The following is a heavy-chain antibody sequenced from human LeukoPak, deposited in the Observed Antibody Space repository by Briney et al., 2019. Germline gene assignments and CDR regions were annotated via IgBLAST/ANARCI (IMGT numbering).Heavy chain of an antibody. V-gene: IGHV3-30*18. Sequence: GGSLSLTCEVSGFTFGSYGMHWVRQAPGKGLEWVAVISYDGNNKYNADSVKGRFTISRDNSKNTLYLQMNSLRVEETAVYYCAKAGHYYDSSGPGHWGQGTMVSVCS. CDR3: AKAGHYYDSSGPGH. CDR1: GFTFGSYG. CDR2: ISYDGNNK. J-gene: IGHJ4*02. D-gene: IGHD3-22*01.